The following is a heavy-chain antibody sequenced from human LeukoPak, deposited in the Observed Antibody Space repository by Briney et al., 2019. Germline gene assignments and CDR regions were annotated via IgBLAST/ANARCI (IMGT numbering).Heavy chain of an antibody. D-gene: IGHD6-13*01. Sequence: SETLSLTCTVSGYSISSGYYWGWIRQPPGEGLEWIGSIYHSGSTYYNPSLKSRVTISVDTSKNQFSLKLSSVTAADTAVYYCARVTYSSSWGGNFDYWGQGTLVTVSS. CDR1: GYSISSGYY. CDR3: ARVTYSSSWGGNFDY. V-gene: IGHV4-38-2*02. CDR2: IYHSGST. J-gene: IGHJ4*02.